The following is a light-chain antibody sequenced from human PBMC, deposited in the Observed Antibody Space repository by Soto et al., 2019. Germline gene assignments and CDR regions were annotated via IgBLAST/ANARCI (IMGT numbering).Light chain of an antibody. V-gene: IGLV2-14*01. CDR2: EVG. Sequence: QSLLTNPASVSGSPGQSITISCTGTSSDVGAFNYVSWYLQYPGKAPKLMIYEVGNRPSGVSNRFSGSKSGNTASLTISGLQAEDEADYYCCSYASGSIYVFGTGTNVTVL. CDR1: SSDVGAFNY. J-gene: IGLJ1*01. CDR3: CSYASGSIYV.